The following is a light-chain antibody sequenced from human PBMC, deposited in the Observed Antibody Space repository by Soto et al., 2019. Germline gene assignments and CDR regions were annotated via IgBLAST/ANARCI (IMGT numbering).Light chain of an antibody. J-gene: IGKJ4*01. CDR1: QGVSINY. CDR3: QQYGRSPLS. CDR2: GAS. Sequence: EIVLRQSAVTLSLSPWERAALSCIASQGVSINYIIWYQQKAGQAPRLLIYGASTRATDIPARFSGSGSGTDFTLTISRLEPEDFAVYHCQQYGRSPLSFGGGTKVDIK. V-gene: IGKV3-20*01.